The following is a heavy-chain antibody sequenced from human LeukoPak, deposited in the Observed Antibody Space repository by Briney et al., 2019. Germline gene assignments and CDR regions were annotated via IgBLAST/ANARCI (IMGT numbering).Heavy chain of an antibody. D-gene: IGHD3-9*01. CDR1: GGSLSGYF. V-gene: IGHV4-34*01. Sequence: PSETLSLTCAVYGGSLSGYFWSWIRQPPGKGLEWIGEIHHTGATNYKPSLKSRVSIPLDMSKNQLSLEMRSVTAADTAVYYCARGRLDYYYMDVWGRGTTVTVSS. J-gene: IGHJ6*03. CDR2: IHHTGAT. CDR3: ARGRLDYYYMDV.